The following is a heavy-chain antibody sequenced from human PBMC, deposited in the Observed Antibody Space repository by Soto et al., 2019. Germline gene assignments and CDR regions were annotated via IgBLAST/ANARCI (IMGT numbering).Heavy chain of an antibody. D-gene: IGHD6-19*01. Sequence: QLQLQESGPGLVKPSETLSLTCIVSGDSISSSSYYWAWIRQPPGKGLEWIGNIYYSGSTYYNPSLESRVTISVDTSKNQFSLKLNSVTAADTAVYYCASPYGSFSEGAFDIWGQGTMVTVSS. V-gene: IGHV4-39*01. CDR3: ASPYGSFSEGAFDI. CDR1: GDSISSSSYY. J-gene: IGHJ3*02. CDR2: IYYSGST.